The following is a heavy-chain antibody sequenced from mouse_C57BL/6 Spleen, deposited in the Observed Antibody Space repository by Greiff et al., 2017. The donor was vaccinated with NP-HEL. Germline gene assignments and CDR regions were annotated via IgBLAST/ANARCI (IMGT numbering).Heavy chain of an antibody. CDR2: IVPNSGGT. CDR3: ARDGKLYYFDY. CDR1: GYTFTSYW. D-gene: IGHD2-3*01. V-gene: IGHV1-72*01. J-gene: IGHJ2*01. Sequence: QVQLQQPGAELVKPGASVKLSCKASGYTFTSYWMHWVKQRPGRGLEWIGRIVPNSGGTKYNEKFKSKATLTVDKPSSTAYMQLSSLTSEDSAVYYCARDGKLYYFDYWGQGTTLTVSS.